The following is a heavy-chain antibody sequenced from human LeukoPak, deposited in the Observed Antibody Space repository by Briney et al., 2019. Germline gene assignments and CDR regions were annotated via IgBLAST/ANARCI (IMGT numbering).Heavy chain of an antibody. Sequence: NTGGSLRLSCAASGFTFSDYYLNWIRQVPGKGLEWVSYISSSGSTIYYADSVKGRFTISRDNAKNSLYLQMNSLRAEDTAVYYCARRSNWFDPWGQGTLVTVSS. CDR3: ARRSNWFDP. CDR1: GFTFSDYY. J-gene: IGHJ5*02. CDR2: ISSSGSTI. V-gene: IGHV3-11*01.